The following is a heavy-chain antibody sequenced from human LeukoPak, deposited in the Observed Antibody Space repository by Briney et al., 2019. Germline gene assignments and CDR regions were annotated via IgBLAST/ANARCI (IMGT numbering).Heavy chain of an antibody. Sequence: GVPLRLSCAASGFTFNSYAMSWVRQAPGKGLEWVSTISGSGDRTSYADSVKGRFTISRDNSKNTLFLQMNSLRAEDTAVYYCAKDRIGGVAVAGKGRWFDPWGQGTLVTVSS. CDR1: GFTFNSYA. CDR2: ISGSGDRT. J-gene: IGHJ5*02. V-gene: IGHV3-23*01. D-gene: IGHD6-19*01. CDR3: AKDRIGGVAVAGKGRWFDP.